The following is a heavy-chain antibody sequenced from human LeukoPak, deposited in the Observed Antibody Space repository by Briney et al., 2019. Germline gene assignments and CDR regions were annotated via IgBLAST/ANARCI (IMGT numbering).Heavy chain of an antibody. D-gene: IGHD3-10*01. J-gene: IGHJ4*02. V-gene: IGHV1-2*02. CDR1: GYTFTGYY. Sequence: ASVKVSCKASGYTFTGYYMHWVRQAPGQGLEWMEWIDPNSGGTNYAQKFQGRVTMTRDTSISTAYMVLNRLRSDDTAVYSCAREYYYSSGNYYNRIDYWGQGTLVTVSS. CDR3: AREYYYSSGNYYNRIDY. CDR2: IDPNSGGT.